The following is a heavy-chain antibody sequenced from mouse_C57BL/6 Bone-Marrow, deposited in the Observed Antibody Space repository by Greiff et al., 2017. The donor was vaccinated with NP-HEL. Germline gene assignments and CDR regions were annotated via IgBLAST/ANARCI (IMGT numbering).Heavy chain of an antibody. CDR3: AKSLYYDHPSFVY. Sequence: EVQLQQSGPELVKPGASVKMSCKASGYTFTDYNMHWVKQSHGKSLEWIGYINPNNGGTSYNQKFKGKATLTVNKSSSTAYMELRSLTSEDSAVYYCAKSLYYDHPSFVYWGQGTLLTVSA. V-gene: IGHV1-22*01. CDR1: GYTFTDYN. D-gene: IGHD2-4*01. CDR2: INPNNGGT. J-gene: IGHJ3*01.